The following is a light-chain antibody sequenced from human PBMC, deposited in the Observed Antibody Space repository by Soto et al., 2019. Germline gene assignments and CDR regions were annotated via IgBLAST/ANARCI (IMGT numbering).Light chain of an antibody. CDR3: QQYSSAPPT. V-gene: IGKV4-1*01. CDR1: QSVLYSSNNKNY. CDR2: WAS. Sequence: DIVMTQSPDALAVSLGERATINCKSSQSVLYSSNNKNYLAWYQQKPGQPPKLLIYWASTRESGVPDRFSGSGSGTDFTLTISSLQAEDVAVYYGQQYSSAPPTFGQGTKVAIK. J-gene: IGKJ1*01.